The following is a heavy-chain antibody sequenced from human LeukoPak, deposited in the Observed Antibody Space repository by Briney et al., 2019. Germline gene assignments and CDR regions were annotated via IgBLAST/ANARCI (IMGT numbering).Heavy chain of an antibody. V-gene: IGHV3-30*02. Sequence: GGSLRLSCAASGFTFSSYGMHWVRQAPGKGLEWVAFIRYDGSNKYYADSVKGRFTISGDNAKSSLYLQMNSLTADDTAVYYCARDPYSGTYSPGVYYYYMDVWGKGTTVTVSS. CDR3: ARDPYSGTYSPGVYYYYMDV. CDR1: GFTFSSYG. D-gene: IGHD1-26*01. J-gene: IGHJ6*03. CDR2: IRYDGSNK.